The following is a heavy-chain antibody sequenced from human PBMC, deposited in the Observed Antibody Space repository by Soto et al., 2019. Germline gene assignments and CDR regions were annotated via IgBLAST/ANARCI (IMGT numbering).Heavy chain of an antibody. V-gene: IGHV4-39*01. Sequence: LSLTCTVSGGSISSSSYYWGWIRQPPGKGLEWIGSIYYSGSTYYNPSLKSRVTISVDTSKNQFSLKLSSVTAADTAVYYCARHDAVGKETDGMDVWGQGTTVTVSS. CDR3: ARHDAVGKETDGMDV. CDR2: IYYSGST. J-gene: IGHJ6*02. D-gene: IGHD2-15*01. CDR1: GGSISSSSYY.